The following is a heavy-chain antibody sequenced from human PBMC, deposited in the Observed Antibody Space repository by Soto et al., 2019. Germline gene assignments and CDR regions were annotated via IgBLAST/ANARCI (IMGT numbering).Heavy chain of an antibody. CDR2: TYYRSKWYN. CDR1: GDSVSSNSAA. V-gene: IGHV6-1*01. J-gene: IGHJ4*02. CDR3: ARDWGRGGASPFDY. D-gene: IGHD3-10*01. Sequence: PSETLSLTCAISGDSVSSNSAACNWIRQSPSRGLEWLGRTYYRSKWYNDYAVSVKSRITINPDTSKNQFSLQLNSVTPEDTAVYYCARDWGRGGASPFDYWGQGTLVTVSS.